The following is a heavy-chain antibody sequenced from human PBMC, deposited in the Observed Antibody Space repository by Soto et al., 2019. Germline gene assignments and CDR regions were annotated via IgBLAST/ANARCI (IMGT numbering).Heavy chain of an antibody. J-gene: IGHJ3*02. CDR2: IIPIFGTT. D-gene: IGHD1-1*01. V-gene: IGHV1-69*15. CDR3: AREGYTFGPGEVSGACDI. CDR1: GGTFGSNA. Sequence: QVQLVQSGAEVRGPGSSVKVSCKASGGTFGSNAITWVRQAPGQGLEWMGNIIPIFGTTNNAQKFQGRVTITAVEATDPAYMELGSLGSEDTAVHYCAREGYTFGPGEVSGACDIWGQGTVVTVSS.